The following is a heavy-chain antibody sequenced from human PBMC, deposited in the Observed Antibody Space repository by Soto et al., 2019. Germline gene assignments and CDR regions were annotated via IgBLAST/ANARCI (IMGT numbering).Heavy chain of an antibody. CDR3: AKTAGYCSSPSCLKFDY. CDR1: GFTFSSYA. Sequence: PGGSLRLSCAASGFTFSSYAMSWVRQAPGKGLEWVSAISGSGGSTYYADSVKGRFTISRDNSKNTLYLQMNSLRAEDTAVYYCAKTAGYCSSPSCLKFDYWGQGTLVTVS. J-gene: IGHJ4*02. D-gene: IGHD2-2*01. CDR2: ISGSGGST. V-gene: IGHV3-23*01.